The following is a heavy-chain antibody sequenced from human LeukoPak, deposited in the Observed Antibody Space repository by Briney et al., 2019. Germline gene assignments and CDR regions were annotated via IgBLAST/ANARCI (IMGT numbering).Heavy chain of an antibody. J-gene: IGHJ5*02. Sequence: SETLSLTCTVSGASIGSYYWSWIRQPPGKGLEWVGYISKSGSTNYNPSLKSRVTISVETSKNQFSLKQTSVTAADTAMYFCARHVVGGDYIWFDPWGEGTLVTVSS. CDR1: GASIGSYY. V-gene: IGHV4-59*08. D-gene: IGHD2-15*01. CDR2: ISKSGST. CDR3: ARHVVGGDYIWFDP.